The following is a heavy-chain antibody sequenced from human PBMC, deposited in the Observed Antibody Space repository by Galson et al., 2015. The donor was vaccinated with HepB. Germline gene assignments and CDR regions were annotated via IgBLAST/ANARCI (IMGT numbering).Heavy chain of an antibody. CDR3: ARDPRIAAAGRQPGGLFDY. J-gene: IGHJ4*02. CDR2: INPSGGST. CDR1: GYTFTSYY. D-gene: IGHD6-13*01. Sequence: KVSCKASGYTFTSYYMHWVRQAPGQGLEWMGIINPSGGSTSYAQKFQGRVTMTRDTSTSTVYMELSSLRSEDTAVYYCARDPRIAAAGRQPGGLFDYWGQGTLVTVSS. V-gene: IGHV1-46*03.